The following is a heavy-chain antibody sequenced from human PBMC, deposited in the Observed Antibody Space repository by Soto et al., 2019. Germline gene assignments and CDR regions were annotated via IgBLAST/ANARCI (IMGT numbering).Heavy chain of an antibody. V-gene: IGHV2-26*01. CDR1: GFSLTNTRMG. CDR2: IFSNDEK. J-gene: IGHJ6*02. Sequence: SGPTLVNPTETLTLTCTVSGFSLTNTRMGVSWIRQPPGKALEWLAHIFSNDEKSYSTSLKSRLTISKDTPKSQLVLTMTNKDPVDTATNYCARMWDRWEHYYYDCMDVWGQGTTVTVSS. D-gene: IGHD1-26*01. CDR3: ARMWDRWEHYYYDCMDV.